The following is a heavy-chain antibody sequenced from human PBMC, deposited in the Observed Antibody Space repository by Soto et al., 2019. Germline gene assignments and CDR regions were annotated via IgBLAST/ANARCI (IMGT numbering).Heavy chain of an antibody. Sequence: SETLSLTCTVSGGSISSGDYYWSWIRQPPGKGLEWIGYIYYSGSTYYNPSLKSRVTISVDTSKNQFSLKLSSVTAADTAVYYCARGVAVSAPDAYYYYGMDVWGQGTTVTVSS. CDR3: ARGVAVSAPDAYYYYGMDV. CDR2: IYYSGST. D-gene: IGHD3-10*01. V-gene: IGHV4-30-4*01. J-gene: IGHJ6*02. CDR1: GGSISSGDYY.